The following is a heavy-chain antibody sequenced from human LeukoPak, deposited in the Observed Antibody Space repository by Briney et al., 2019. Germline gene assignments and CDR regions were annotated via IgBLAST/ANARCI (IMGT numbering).Heavy chain of an antibody. CDR2: IYYSGST. CDR3: ARVDDGMCSCGSCYFDY. CDR1: GGSVSNGRFY. V-gene: IGHV4-61*01. J-gene: IGHJ4*02. Sequence: PSETLSLTCTVSGGSVSNGRFYWSWIRQPPGKGLEWIGYIYYSGSTKYNPSLKSRVTMSVDTSKNQFSLKLTSVTAADTAVYYCARVDDGMCSCGSCYFDYWGQGTLVTVSS. D-gene: IGHD2-15*01.